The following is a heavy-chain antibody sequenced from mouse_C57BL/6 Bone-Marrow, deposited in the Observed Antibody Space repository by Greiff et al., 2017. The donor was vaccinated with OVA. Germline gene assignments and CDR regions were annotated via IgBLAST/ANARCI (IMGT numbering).Heavy chain of an antibody. CDR2: INPYNGDT. V-gene: IGHV1-20*01. D-gene: IGHD2-1*01. Sequence: EVQLQQSGPELVKPGDSVKISCKASGYSFTGYFMNWVMQSHGKSLEWIGRINPYNGDTFYNQKFKGKATLTVDKSSSTAHMELRSLTSEDSAVYYCARSNIYYGPYYAMDYWGQGTSVTVSS. CDR3: ARSNIYYGPYYAMDY. J-gene: IGHJ4*01. CDR1: GYSFTGYF.